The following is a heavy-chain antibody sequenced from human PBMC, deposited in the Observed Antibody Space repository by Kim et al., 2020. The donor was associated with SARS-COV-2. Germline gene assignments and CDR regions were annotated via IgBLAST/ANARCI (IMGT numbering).Heavy chain of an antibody. Sequence: SETLSLICTVSGGSISSSSYYWGWIRQPPGKGLEWIGSIYYSGSTYYNPSLKSRVTISVDTSKNQFPLKLSSVTAADTAVYYCARVSASQWRVPLSLDYWGQGTLVTVSP. D-gene: IGHD6-19*01. CDR1: GGSISSSSYY. J-gene: IGHJ4*02. CDR3: ARVSASQWRVPLSLDY. V-gene: IGHV4-39*06. CDR2: IYYSGST.